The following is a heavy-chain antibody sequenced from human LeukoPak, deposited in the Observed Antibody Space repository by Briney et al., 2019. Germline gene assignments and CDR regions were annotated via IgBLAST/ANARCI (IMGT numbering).Heavy chain of an antibody. CDR3: ASFAARPSALDI. Sequence: PSETLSLTCTVSGGSISSYYRSWIRQPPGKGLEWIGYIYYSGSTNYNPSLKSRVTISVDTSKNQFSLKLSSVTAADTAVYYCASFAARPSALDIWGQGTMVTVSS. CDR2: IYYSGST. D-gene: IGHD6-6*01. J-gene: IGHJ3*02. CDR1: GGSISSYY. V-gene: IGHV4-59*01.